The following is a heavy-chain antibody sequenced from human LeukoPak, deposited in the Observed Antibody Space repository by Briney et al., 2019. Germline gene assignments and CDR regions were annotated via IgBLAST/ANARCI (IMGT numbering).Heavy chain of an antibody. V-gene: IGHV1-2*02. CDR2: INPNSGGT. CDR3: ARGLAISYQLLYEMTAPFDY. J-gene: IGHJ4*02. Sequence: ASVKVSCKASGYTFTGYYMHWVRQAPGQGLEWMGWINPNSGGTNYAQKFQGRVTMTRDTSISTAYMELSRLRSDDTAVYYCARGLAISYQLLYEMTAPFDYWGQGTLATVSS. D-gene: IGHD2-2*02. CDR1: GYTFTGYY.